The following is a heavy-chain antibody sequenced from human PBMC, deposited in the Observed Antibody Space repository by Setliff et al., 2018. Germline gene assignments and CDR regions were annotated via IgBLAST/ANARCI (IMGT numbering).Heavy chain of an antibody. J-gene: IGHJ4*02. CDR1: GGTFSDYH. Sequence: PSETLSLTCAAYGGTFSDYHWTWIRQSPEKGLEWIGEINHRGSTNYNPSLKSRVTISIDTSKDQFPLKLISMTAADTAVYYCARGRNIAARLLDSWGQGTLVTVSS. CDR3: ARGRNIAARLLDS. D-gene: IGHD6-6*01. V-gene: IGHV4-34*01. CDR2: INHRGST.